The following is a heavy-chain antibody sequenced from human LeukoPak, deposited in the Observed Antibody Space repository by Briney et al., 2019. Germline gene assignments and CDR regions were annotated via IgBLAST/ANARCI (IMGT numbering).Heavy chain of an antibody. CDR3: ARLPYGSSSWFHRGFDY. D-gene: IGHD6-13*01. CDR2: IIPIFGTA. J-gene: IGHJ4*02. CDR1: GYTFTSYA. V-gene: IGHV1-69*13. Sequence: EASVKVSCKASGYTFTSYAISWVRQAPGQGLEWMGGIIPIFGTANYAQKFQGRVTITADESTSTAYMELSSLRSEDTAVYYCARLPYGSSSWFHRGFDYWGQGTLVTVSS.